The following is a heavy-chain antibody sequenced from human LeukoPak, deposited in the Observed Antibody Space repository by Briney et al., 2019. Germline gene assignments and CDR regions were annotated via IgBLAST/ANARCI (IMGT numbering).Heavy chain of an antibody. CDR3: ARALRVAAAFGSY. CDR2: MNPNSGNT. CDR1: GYTFTSYD. Sequence: ASVKVSCKASGYTFTSYDINWVRQATGQGLEWMGWMNPNSGNTGYAQKFQGRVTMTRNTSISTAYMELSSLRSEDTAVHYCARALRVAAAFGSYWGQGTLVTLSS. D-gene: IGHD6-13*01. J-gene: IGHJ4*02. V-gene: IGHV1-8*01.